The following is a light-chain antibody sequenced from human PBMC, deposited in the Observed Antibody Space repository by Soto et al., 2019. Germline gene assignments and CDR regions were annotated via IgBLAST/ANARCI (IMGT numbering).Light chain of an antibody. CDR1: SSDIGVYNY. J-gene: IGLJ2*01. Sequence: QSALTQPPSASGSPGQSVTISCTGTSSDIGVYNYVSWYQQHPGKAPKLMLYEVSKRPSGVPDRFSGSKSGNTASLTVSGLQAEDEADYYCSSYAGRNTVVFGGGTKLTVL. CDR2: EVS. V-gene: IGLV2-8*01. CDR3: SSYAGRNTVV.